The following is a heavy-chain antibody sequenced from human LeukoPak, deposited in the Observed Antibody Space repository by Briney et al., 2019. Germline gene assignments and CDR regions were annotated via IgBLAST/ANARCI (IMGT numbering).Heavy chain of an antibody. CDR3: ARDWWNDPVGY. D-gene: IGHD1-1*01. CDR1: GYSISSGYY. Sequence: PSETLSLTCTVSGYSISSGYYWGWIRQPPGKGLEWIGSIYHSGSTYYNPSLKSRVTISVDTSKNQFSLKLSSVTAADTAVYYCARDWWNDPVGYWGQGTLVTVSP. CDR2: IYHSGST. V-gene: IGHV4-38-2*02. J-gene: IGHJ4*02.